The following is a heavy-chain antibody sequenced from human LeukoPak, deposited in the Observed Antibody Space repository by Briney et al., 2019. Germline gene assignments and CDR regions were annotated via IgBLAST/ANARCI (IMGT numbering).Heavy chain of an antibody. J-gene: IGHJ6*03. D-gene: IGHD6-13*01. CDR1: GYSFTSYW. Sequence: GESLKISCKGSGYSFTSYWIGWVRQLPGKGLEWRGIIYPGDSDTRYSPSFQGQVTISADKSISTAYLQWSSLKASDTAMYYCARIAGTRGWYYYYMDVWGKGTTVTISS. V-gene: IGHV5-51*01. CDR3: ARIAGTRGWYYYYMDV. CDR2: IYPGDSDT.